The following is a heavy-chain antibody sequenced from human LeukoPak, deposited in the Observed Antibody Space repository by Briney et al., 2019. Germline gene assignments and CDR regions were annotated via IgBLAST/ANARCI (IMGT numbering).Heavy chain of an antibody. D-gene: IGHD3-10*01. V-gene: IGHV3-23*01. J-gene: IGHJ4*02. CDR1: GFTFDDYA. CDR2: ISGSGGST. Sequence: GGSLRLSCAASGFTFDDYAMGWVRQAPGKGLEWVSGISGSGGSTYYTDSVKGRFTISRDNSKNTLYLQMNSLRAEDTAVYYCAKECDHYGSGRPLDYWGQGTLVTVSS. CDR3: AKECDHYGSGRPLDY.